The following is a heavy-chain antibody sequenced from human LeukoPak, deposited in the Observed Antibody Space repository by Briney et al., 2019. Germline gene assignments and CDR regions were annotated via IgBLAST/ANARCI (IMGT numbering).Heavy chain of an antibody. Sequence: VSVKVSCKASGYTFTDYYMLWVRQAPGQGLEWMGLINPNSGGTNYPQKFQGRVTMTRDTSFSTAYMEVSRLRSDDTAVYYCARSPLSQPAFEIWGQRKLVTVSS. J-gene: IGHJ3*02. CDR2: INPNSGGT. D-gene: IGHD2-2*01. V-gene: IGHV1-2*02. CDR1: GYTFTDYY. CDR3: ARSPLSQPAFEI.